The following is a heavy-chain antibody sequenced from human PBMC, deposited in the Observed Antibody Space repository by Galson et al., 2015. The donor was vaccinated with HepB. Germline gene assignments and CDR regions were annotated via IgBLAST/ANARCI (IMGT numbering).Heavy chain of an antibody. V-gene: IGHV1-24*01. CDR1: GYTLTALS. Sequence: VSCKVSGYTLTALSMHWVRQAPGKGLEWMGGFDPEDGETIYAQKFQGRVSMTEDTSTDTAYMELSSLRSEDTAVYYCSTIPRFGETSLDYWGQGTLVTVSS. CDR2: FDPEDGET. CDR3: STIPRFGETSLDY. J-gene: IGHJ4*02. D-gene: IGHD3-10*01.